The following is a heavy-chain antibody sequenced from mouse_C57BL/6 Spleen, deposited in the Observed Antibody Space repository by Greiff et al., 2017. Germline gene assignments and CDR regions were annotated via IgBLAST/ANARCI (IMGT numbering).Heavy chain of an antibody. CDR1: GYTFTSYW. J-gene: IGHJ1*03. CDR3: ARSHYYGSSYGYFDV. CDR2: IHPNSGST. D-gene: IGHD1-1*01. Sequence: QVQLKQPGAELVKPGASVKLSCKASGYTFTSYWMHWVKQRPGQGLEWIGMIHPNSGSTNYNEKFKSKATLTVDKSSSTAYMQLSSLTSEDSAFYYCARSHYYGSSYGYFDVWGTGTTVTVSS. V-gene: IGHV1-64*01.